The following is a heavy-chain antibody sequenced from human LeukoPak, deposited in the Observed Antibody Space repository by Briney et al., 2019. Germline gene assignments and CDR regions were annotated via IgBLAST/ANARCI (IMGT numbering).Heavy chain of an antibody. CDR3: AKDLHNWNDGYFDY. D-gene: IGHD1-20*01. CDR1: GFTFSSYA. Sequence: GGSLRLSCAASGFTFSSYAMSWVRQAPGKGLQWVSAISGVGVSTYYADSVRGRFTISRDNSKNTLYLEVNSLRAEDTAVYYCAKDLHNWNDGYFDYWGQGTLVTVSS. J-gene: IGHJ4*02. V-gene: IGHV3-23*01. CDR2: ISGVGVST.